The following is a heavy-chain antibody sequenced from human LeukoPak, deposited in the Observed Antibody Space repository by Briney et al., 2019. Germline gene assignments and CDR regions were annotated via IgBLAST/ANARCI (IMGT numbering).Heavy chain of an antibody. CDR2: ISGSGGST. CDR3: AKGLYDFWSGYSRVYYYYGMDV. Sequence: GGSLRLSCAASGFTFSSYAMSWVRQAPGKGLEWVSAISGSGGSTYCADSVKGRFTISRDNSKNTLYLQMNSLRAEDTAVYYCAKGLYDFWSGYSRVYYYYGMDVWGQGTTVTVSS. V-gene: IGHV3-23*01. CDR1: GFTFSSYA. J-gene: IGHJ6*02. D-gene: IGHD3-3*01.